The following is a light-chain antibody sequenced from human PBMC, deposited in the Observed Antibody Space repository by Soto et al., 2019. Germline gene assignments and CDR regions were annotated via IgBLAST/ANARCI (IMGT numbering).Light chain of an antibody. CDR2: GAS. J-gene: IGKJ3*01. Sequence: EIVLTQSPGTLSLSPGERATLSCRASQSVSSSYLAWYQQKHGQAPRLLIYGASSRATGIPDRFSGSGSGTDFTLTISRLEPEDFAVYYCQQYGSSPLFGPGTKVDIK. CDR1: QSVSSSY. CDR3: QQYGSSPL. V-gene: IGKV3-20*01.